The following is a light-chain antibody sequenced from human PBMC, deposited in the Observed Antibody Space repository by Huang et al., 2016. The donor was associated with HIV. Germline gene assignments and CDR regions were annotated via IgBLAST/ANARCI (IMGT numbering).Light chain of an antibody. Sequence: EIVLTQSPATLSLSPGERATLSCRASQSVSSYLAWYQQKPGQAPRLLIYDTSTRATGIPARFGGSGSGTDFTLTISSLEPEDFAVYFCQQRGNWPYTFGQGTKLEIK. J-gene: IGKJ2*01. CDR1: QSVSSY. V-gene: IGKV3-11*01. CDR3: QQRGNWPYT. CDR2: DTS.